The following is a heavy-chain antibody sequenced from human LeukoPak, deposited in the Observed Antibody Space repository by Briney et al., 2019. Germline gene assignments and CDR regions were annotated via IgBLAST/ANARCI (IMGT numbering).Heavy chain of an antibody. CDR2: IYYSGST. D-gene: IGHD3-3*01. J-gene: IGHJ3*02. V-gene: IGHV4-59*01. CDR1: GGSISSYY. Sequence: PSQTLSLTCTVSGGSISSYYWSWIRQPPGKGLEWIGYIYYSGSTNYNPSLKSRVTISVDTSKNQFSLKLSSVTAADTAVYYCARGSGYLPNDAFDIWGQGTMVTVSS. CDR3: ARGSGYLPNDAFDI.